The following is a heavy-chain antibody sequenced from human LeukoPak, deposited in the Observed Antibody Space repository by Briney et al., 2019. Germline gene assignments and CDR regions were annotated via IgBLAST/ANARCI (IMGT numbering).Heavy chain of an antibody. D-gene: IGHD2-15*01. CDR2: IWYDGSNK. V-gene: IGHV3-33*01. Sequence: GGSLRLSCAASGFTFSSYGMHWVRQAPGKGLEWVAVIWYDGSNKYYADSVKGRFTISRDNSKNTLYLQMNSLRAEDTAVYYCARGPLGYCSGGSCPRGYYYYYGMDVWGQGTTVTVSS. J-gene: IGHJ6*02. CDR1: GFTFSSYG. CDR3: ARGPLGYCSGGSCPRGYYYYYGMDV.